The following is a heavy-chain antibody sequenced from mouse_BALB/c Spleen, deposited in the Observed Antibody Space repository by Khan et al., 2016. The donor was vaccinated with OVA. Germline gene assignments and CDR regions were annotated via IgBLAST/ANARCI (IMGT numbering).Heavy chain of an antibody. CDR1: GFSLTSYG. D-gene: IGHD2-1*01. CDR2: IWSDGHT. V-gene: IGHV2-6-1*01. J-gene: IGHJ1*01. CDR3: ARHGYYGNYGPYFDV. Sequence: QVQLKESGPGLVAPSQSLSITCTISGFSLTSYGVHWVRQPPGKGLEWLVVIWSDGHTTYNSALKSRLSISKDHSKSQVFFKMNSIQTDDTAMYYCARHGYYGNYGPYFDVWGAGTTVTVSA.